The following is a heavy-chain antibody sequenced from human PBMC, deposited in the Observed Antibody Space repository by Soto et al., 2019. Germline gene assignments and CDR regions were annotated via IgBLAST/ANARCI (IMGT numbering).Heavy chain of an antibody. CDR3: ARIQGGRWNTFDY. V-gene: IGHV3-33*01. CDR1: GFTFSSYG. D-gene: IGHD1-1*01. J-gene: IGHJ4*02. CDR2: IWYDGSNK. Sequence: AGGSLRLSCAASGFTFSSYGMHWVRQAPGKGLEWVAVIWYDGSNKYYADSVKGRFTISRDNSKNTLYLQMNSLRAEDTAVYYCARIQGGRWNTFDYWGQGTLVTVSS.